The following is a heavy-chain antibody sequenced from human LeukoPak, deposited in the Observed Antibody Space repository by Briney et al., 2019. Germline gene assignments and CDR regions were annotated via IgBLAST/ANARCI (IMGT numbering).Heavy chain of an antibody. J-gene: IGHJ4*02. CDR1: EYTFTGYY. Sequence: GASVKVSCKTSEYTFTGYYMHWVRQAPGQGLEWMGWINPNSGDTNYAQKFQGRVTMTRDTSISTAYMELSRLRSDDTAVYYCARVGVDDYVWGSYRYPFDYWGQGTLVTVSS. CDR3: ARVGVDDYVWGSYRYPFDY. D-gene: IGHD3-16*02. CDR2: INPNSGDT. V-gene: IGHV1-2*02.